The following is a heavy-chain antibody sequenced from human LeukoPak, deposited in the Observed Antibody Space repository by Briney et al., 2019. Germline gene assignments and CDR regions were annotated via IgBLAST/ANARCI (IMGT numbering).Heavy chain of an antibody. CDR2: INGVGDDT. V-gene: IGHV3-23*01. J-gene: IGHJ5*02. D-gene: IGHD5-18*01. CDR3: AKGGYTYAYGS. Sequence: GGSLRLSCAASGFTFSSYAMSWVRQTPRKGLEWVSAINGVGDDTFYSDSAKGRFTMSRDNSKSTLYLQMNSLRVDDTAIYYCAKGGYTYAYGSWGQGTLVTVSS. CDR1: GFTFSSYA.